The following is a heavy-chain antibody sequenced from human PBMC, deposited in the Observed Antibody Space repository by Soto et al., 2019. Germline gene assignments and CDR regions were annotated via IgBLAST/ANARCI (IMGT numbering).Heavy chain of an antibody. Sequence: GASVKVSCKASGYTFTSYDINWVRQATGQGLEWMGWMNPNSGNTGYAQKFQGRVTMTRNTSISTAYMDVSSLRSEDTAVYYCASRTLSYGDPYFDYWGQGTLVTVS. V-gene: IGHV1-8*01. CDR2: MNPNSGNT. CDR3: ASRTLSYGDPYFDY. D-gene: IGHD4-17*01. J-gene: IGHJ4*02. CDR1: GYTFTSYD.